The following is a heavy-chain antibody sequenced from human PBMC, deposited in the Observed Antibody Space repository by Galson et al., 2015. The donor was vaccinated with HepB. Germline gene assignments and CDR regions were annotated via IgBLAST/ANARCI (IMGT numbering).Heavy chain of an antibody. D-gene: IGHD6-6*01. CDR2: IPYSGTA. Sequence: SETLSLTCTVSGGSISRNSFYWGWIRQPPGKGLEWIGSIPYSGTAYYNPSLKSRVTISVDTSKNQFSLKLISVTAADTAVYYCARQYSSSSRYFDYWGQGTLVTVSS. J-gene: IGHJ4*02. CDR1: GGSISRNSFY. CDR3: ARQYSSSSRYFDY. V-gene: IGHV4-39*01.